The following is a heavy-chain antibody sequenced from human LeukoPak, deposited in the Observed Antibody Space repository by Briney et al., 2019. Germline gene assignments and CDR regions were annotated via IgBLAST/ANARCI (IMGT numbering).Heavy chain of an antibody. D-gene: IGHD3-10*01. J-gene: IGHJ6*04. CDR1: GYSISSGYY. CDR2: IYHSGST. CDR3: ARDRVTMVRGVSYYYGMDV. V-gene: IGHV4-38-2*02. Sequence: SETLSLTCAVSGYSISSGYYWGWIRQPPGKGLEWIGSIYHSGSTYYDPSLKSRVTISVDTSKNQFSLKLSSVTAADTAVYYCARDRVTMVRGVSYYYGMDVWGKGTTVTVSS.